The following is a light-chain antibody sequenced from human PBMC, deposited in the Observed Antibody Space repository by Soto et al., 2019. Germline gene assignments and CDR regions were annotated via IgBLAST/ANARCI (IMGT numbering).Light chain of an antibody. CDR2: EAS. CDR1: QSIDNW. J-gene: IGKJ1*01. V-gene: IGKV1-5*01. Sequence: DIQMTQSPYTLSASVGDRVTITCRASQSIDNWLAWYQQKPGKAPKFLIYEASSLESGVPSRFSGSGSGTEFTLTISSLQPDDFATYHCQQYSNYPRTFGQGTKVDNK. CDR3: QQYSNYPRT.